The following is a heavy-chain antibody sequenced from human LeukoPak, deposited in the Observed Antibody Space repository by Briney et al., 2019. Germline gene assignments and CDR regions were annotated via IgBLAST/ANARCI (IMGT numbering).Heavy chain of an antibody. CDR2: ISGSGSRI. D-gene: IGHD3-16*01. CDR1: GLTFSNYE. CDR3: AKDQGRGGFGLDC. J-gene: IGHJ4*02. V-gene: IGHV3-48*03. Sequence: GGSLRLSCAGSGLTFSNYEMNWVRQAPGKGLEWVSFISGSGSRIYYAGSVQGRFTISRDNAKNSLFLQMDNLRVDDTGVYYCAKDQGRGGFGLDCWGQGTLVTVSS.